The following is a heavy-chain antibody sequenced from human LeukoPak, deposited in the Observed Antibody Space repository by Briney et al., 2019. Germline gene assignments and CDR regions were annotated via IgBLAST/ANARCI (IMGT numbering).Heavy chain of an antibody. CDR1: GYSFTSYW. Sequence: GESLQISCKGSGYSFTSYWIGWVRQLPGKGLEWMGIIYPGDSDTRCSPSFQGQVTISADKSISTAYLQWSSLKASDTAMYYCARQGKGYYYGMDVWGQGTLVTVSS. J-gene: IGHJ6*02. CDR3: ARQGKGYYYGMDV. CDR2: IYPGDSDT. V-gene: IGHV5-51*01.